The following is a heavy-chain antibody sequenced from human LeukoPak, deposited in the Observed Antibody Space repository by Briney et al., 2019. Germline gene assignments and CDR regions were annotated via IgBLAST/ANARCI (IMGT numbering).Heavy chain of an antibody. CDR3: AKDAQRGFDFSNSLES. Sequence: PGGSLRLSCATSGFTFSHYGMHWVRQAPGKGLEWVAVIWNDGTDKYYGDSVKGRFTISRDNSKNTVYLQMNSLRVEDTAVYYCAKDAQRGFDFSNSLESWGQGTQVTVSS. J-gene: IGHJ4*02. V-gene: IGHV3-33*06. D-gene: IGHD4-11*01. CDR2: IWNDGTDK. CDR1: GFTFSHYG.